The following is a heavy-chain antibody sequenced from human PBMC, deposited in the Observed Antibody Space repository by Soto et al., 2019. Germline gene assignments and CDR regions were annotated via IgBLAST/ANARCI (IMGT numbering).Heavy chain of an antibody. Sequence: QVQLQESGPGLVEPSQTLSLTCTVSGGSISSGGYYWIWIRQQRGKGLEWIGYIYYSGSTYYNPSLKSRVNISVDTSKNQFSLKLSSVTAADTAVYYCARDRGGLRYYFDYWGQGTLVTLSS. CDR1: GGSISSGGYY. J-gene: IGHJ4*02. V-gene: IGHV4-31*03. CDR2: IYYSGST. CDR3: ARDRGGLRYYFDY. D-gene: IGHD4-17*01.